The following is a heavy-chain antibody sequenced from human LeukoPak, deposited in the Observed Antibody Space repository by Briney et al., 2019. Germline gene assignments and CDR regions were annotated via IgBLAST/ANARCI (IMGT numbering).Heavy chain of an antibody. CDR2: ISGTGGST. Sequence: GGSLRLSCAVSGITLSNYGMSWVRQAPGKGLEWVSGISGTGGSTNYADSVKGRFTISRDNRKNTLYLQMNSLRAEDTAVYYCARNGLAGYYYYMDVWGKGTTVTVSS. CDR1: GITLSNYG. CDR3: ARNGLAGYYYYMDV. V-gene: IGHV3-23*01. D-gene: IGHD2-8*01. J-gene: IGHJ6*03.